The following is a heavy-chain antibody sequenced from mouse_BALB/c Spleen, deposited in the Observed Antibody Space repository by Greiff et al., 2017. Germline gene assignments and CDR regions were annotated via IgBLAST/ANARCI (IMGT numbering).Heavy chain of an antibody. V-gene: IGHV5-6*01. D-gene: IGHD2-1*01. J-gene: IGHJ4*01. CDR3: ARRCNSPYYYSMDY. CDR2: ISSGGSYT. CDR1: GFTFSSYG. Sequence: EVHLVESGGDLVKPGGSLKLSCAASGFTFSSYGMSWVRQTPDKRLEWVATISSGGSYTYYPDSVKGRFTISRDNAKNTLYLQMSSLKSEDTAMYYCARRCNSPYYYSMDYWGQGTSDTVPS.